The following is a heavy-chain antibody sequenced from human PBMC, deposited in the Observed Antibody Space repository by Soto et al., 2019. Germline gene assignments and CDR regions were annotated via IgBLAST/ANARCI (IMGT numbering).Heavy chain of an antibody. CDR1: GGSISIYY. D-gene: IGHD2-15*01. CDR2: IYYSGST. V-gene: IGHV4-59*01. Sequence: AETLALSCTFSGGSISIYYWSWIGQPPGKGLEWIGYIYYSGSTKYNPSLKSRVTISVDTSKNQFSLKLSSVTAADTAVYYCARRYCSGASCLDYWGQGTLVTVS. J-gene: IGHJ4*02. CDR3: ARRYCSGASCLDY.